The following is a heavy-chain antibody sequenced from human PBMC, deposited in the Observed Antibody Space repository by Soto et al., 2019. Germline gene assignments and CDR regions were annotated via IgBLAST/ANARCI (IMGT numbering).Heavy chain of an antibody. CDR3: ARDFFDSSDYTTNWFDP. CDR2: IYHTGNA. CDR1: GDSISSYY. J-gene: IGHJ5*02. Sequence: SETLSLTCSVSGDSISSYYWNWIRQPPGEGLEWIGSIYHTGNAYYNPSLKSRVTISVDTSKNQFSLKLTSVTAADAALYYCARDFFDSSDYTTNWFDPWGQGTLVTVSS. D-gene: IGHD3-22*01. V-gene: IGHV4-59*05.